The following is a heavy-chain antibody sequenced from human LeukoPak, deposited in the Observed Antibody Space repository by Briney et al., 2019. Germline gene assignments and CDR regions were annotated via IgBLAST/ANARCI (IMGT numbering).Heavy chain of an antibody. J-gene: IGHJ4*02. CDR3: AKDPWSGGSFGDY. D-gene: IGHD2-15*01. V-gene: IGHV3-30*02. CDR2: IRHDGSNK. CDR1: GFTFSNYG. Sequence: GGSLRLSCAASGFTFSNYGIHWVRQAPGKGLEWVAFIRHDGSNKYDADSVKGRFTISRDNSKNTLYLQMNSLRAEDTAVYYCAKDPWSGGSFGDYWGQGTLVTVSS.